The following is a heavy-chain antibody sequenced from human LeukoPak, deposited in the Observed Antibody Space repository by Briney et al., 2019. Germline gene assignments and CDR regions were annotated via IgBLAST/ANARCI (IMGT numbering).Heavy chain of an antibody. CDR2: MSPKSGHA. CDR3: ARSSLRTPRTTGVLKWGPKADPQYFVMDV. Sequence: GASVKVSCMASEYTFSNYDIHWLRQASGQGLEWMGRMSPKSGHADYAQKFQGRVSMTRETSLNTAYLELNSLRSDDTSVYYCARSSLRTPRTTGVLKWGPKADPQYFVMDVWGQGSTVTVSS. CDR1: EYTFSNYD. J-gene: IGHJ6*02. V-gene: IGHV1-8*01. D-gene: IGHD3-16*01.